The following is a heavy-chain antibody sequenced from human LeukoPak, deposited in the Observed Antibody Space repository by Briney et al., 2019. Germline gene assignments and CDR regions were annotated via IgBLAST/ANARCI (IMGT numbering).Heavy chain of an antibody. CDR1: GGSISSSSYY. V-gene: IGHV4-39*07. CDR3: ARDHPVLRYFDCPGFDP. D-gene: IGHD3-9*01. Sequence: SETLSLTCTVSGGSISSSSYYWGWIRQPPGKGLEWIGSIYYSGSTYYNPSLKSRVTISVDTSKNQFSLKLSSVTAADTAVYYCARDHPVLRYFDCPGFDPWGQGTLVTVSS. CDR2: IYYSGST. J-gene: IGHJ5*02.